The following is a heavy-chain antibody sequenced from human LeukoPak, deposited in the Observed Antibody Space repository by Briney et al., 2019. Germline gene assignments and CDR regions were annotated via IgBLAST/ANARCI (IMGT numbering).Heavy chain of an antibody. CDR1: GGTFISYA. CDR3: ARVFSYYDSSGYYYPYYFDY. V-gene: IGHV1-69*13. J-gene: IGHJ4*02. CDR2: IIPIFGTA. D-gene: IGHD3-22*01. Sequence: SVKVSCKASGGTFISYAISWVRQAPGQGLEWMGGIIPIFGTANYAQKFQGRVTITADESTSTAYMELSSLRSEDTAVYYCARVFSYYDSSGYYYPYYFDYWGQGTLVTVSS.